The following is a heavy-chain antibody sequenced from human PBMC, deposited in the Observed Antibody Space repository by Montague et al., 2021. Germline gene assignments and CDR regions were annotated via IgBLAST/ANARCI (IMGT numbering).Heavy chain of an antibody. CDR1: SGSISSFS. V-gene: IGHV4-59*01. Sequence: SETLSLTCIVSSGSISSFSWGWIRQAPGKALEWIGHLHDSGDTYYNPSLNSRVTFSLDTSRNQFSLGLTSVTAADTAVYYCARRGRPMSLYHFDYWGQGTLVTVSS. CDR3: ARRGRPMSLYHFDY. CDR2: LHDSGDT. J-gene: IGHJ4*02.